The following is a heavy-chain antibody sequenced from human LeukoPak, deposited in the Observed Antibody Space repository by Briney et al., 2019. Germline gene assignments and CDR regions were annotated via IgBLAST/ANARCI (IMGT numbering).Heavy chain of an antibody. CDR2: IYYSGST. J-gene: IGHJ5*02. CDR3: ARAWGYCSGGSCQDWFDP. V-gene: IGHV4-61*08. D-gene: IGHD2-15*01. CDR1: GGSISSGGYS. Sequence: SQTLSLTCAVSGGSISSGGYSWSWSRQPPGKGLEWIGYIYYSGSTNYNPSLKSRATISVDTSKNQFSLKLSSVTAADTAVYYCARAWGYCSGGSCQDWFDPWGQGTLVTVSS.